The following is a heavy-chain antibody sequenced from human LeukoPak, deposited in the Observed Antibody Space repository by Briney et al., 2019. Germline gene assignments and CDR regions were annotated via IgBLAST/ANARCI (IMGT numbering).Heavy chain of an antibody. J-gene: IGHJ4*02. CDR3: ARFSLGGRWLPNWRIDY. Sequence: SETLSLTCAVYGGSFSGYYWSWIRQPPGKGLEWIGEINHSGSTNYNPSLKSRVTISVDTSKNQFSLKLSSVTAADTAVYYCARFSLGGRWLPNWRIDYWGQGTLVTVSS. V-gene: IGHV4-34*01. D-gene: IGHD5-24*01. CDR1: GGSFSGYY. CDR2: INHSGST.